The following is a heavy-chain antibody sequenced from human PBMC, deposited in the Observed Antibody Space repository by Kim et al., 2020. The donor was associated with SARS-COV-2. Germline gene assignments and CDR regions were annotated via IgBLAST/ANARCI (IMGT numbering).Heavy chain of an antibody. J-gene: IGHJ6*02. Sequence: GGSLRLSCAASGFTFSSCAIHWVRQAPGKGLEWVGVISYDGSNKNYADSVKGRFTISRDNSKNTLYLQMNSLRAEDTALYYCARDPLSRLRGVTYSYYGMDVWGQGTTVTVSS. V-gene: IGHV3-30-3*01. CDR1: GFTFSSCA. D-gene: IGHD3-10*01. CDR2: ISYDGSNK. CDR3: ARDPLSRLRGVTYSYYGMDV.